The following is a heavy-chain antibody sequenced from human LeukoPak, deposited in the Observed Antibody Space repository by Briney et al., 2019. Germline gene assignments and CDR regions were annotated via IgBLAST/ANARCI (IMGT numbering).Heavy chain of an antibody. Sequence: GGSLRLSCAASGFTFSSYGMHWVRQAPGKGLEWVAVISYDGSNKYFADSVKGRFTISRDNSKNTLYLQMNSLKAEDTAVYYCAKDSGIAVAGTLRAFDIWGQGTMVTVSS. V-gene: IGHV3-30*18. J-gene: IGHJ3*02. CDR2: ISYDGSNK. CDR1: GFTFSSYG. CDR3: AKDSGIAVAGTLRAFDI. D-gene: IGHD6-19*01.